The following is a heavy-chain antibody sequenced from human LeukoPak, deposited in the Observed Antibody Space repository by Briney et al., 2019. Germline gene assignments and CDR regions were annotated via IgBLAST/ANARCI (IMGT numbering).Heavy chain of an antibody. J-gene: IGHJ2*01. CDR1: GFTFSSYS. Sequence: GGSLRLSCAASGFTFSSYSMNWVRQAPGKGLDWVSSISSSSSYIYYADSVKGRFTISRDNAKNSLYLQMNSLRAEDTAVYYCARDAELRYFDWLFPPRYFDLWGRGTLVTVSS. CDR3: ARDAELRYFDWLFPPRYFDL. V-gene: IGHV3-21*01. CDR2: ISSSSSYI. D-gene: IGHD3-9*01.